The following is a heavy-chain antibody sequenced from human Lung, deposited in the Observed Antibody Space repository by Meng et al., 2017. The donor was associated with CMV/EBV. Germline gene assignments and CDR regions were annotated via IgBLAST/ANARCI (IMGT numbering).Heavy chain of an antibody. CDR3: ARQYSSSYYSDY. CDR1: GGSLSGYY. CDR2: IRHSGDIT. D-gene: IGHD6-6*01. V-gene: IGHV4-34*01. J-gene: IGHJ4*02. Sequence: LXXGIYGGSLSGYYWSWIRQTPGKGLEWIGEIRHSGDITNYNPSHKSRVTISIDTSKKQFSLKLSAVTAADTAVYYCARQYSSSYYSDYWGQGTLVXVSS.